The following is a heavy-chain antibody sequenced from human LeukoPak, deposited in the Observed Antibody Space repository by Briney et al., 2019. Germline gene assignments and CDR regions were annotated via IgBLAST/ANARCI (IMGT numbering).Heavy chain of an antibody. V-gene: IGHV4-34*01. J-gene: IGHJ4*02. CDR1: GFTFSSYE. CDR2: INHSGST. D-gene: IGHD2-2*01. CDR3: ARLRGQPYY. Sequence: GSLRLSCAASGFTFSSYEMNWVRQAPGKGLEWIGEINHSGSTNYNPSLKSRVTISVDTSKNQFSLKLSPVTAADTAVYYCARLRGQPYYWGQGTLVTVSS.